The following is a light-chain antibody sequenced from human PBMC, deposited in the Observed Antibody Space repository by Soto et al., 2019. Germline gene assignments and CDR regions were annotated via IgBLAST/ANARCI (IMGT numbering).Light chain of an antibody. J-gene: IGKJ1*01. CDR1: QSVSSY. V-gene: IGKV3-20*01. CDR3: QQYGSSGT. Sequence: EIVMTQSPATLSVSPGERATPSCRASQSVSSYLAWYQQKPGQAPRLLIYDASNRAAGIPDRFSGSGSGTDFTLTISRLEPEDFAVYYCQQYGSSGTFGQGTKVDIK. CDR2: DAS.